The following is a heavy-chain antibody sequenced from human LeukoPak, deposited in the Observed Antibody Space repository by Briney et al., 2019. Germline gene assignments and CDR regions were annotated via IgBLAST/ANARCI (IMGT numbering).Heavy chain of an antibody. CDR1: GFTFNNYV. CDR2: ISGSGDRT. J-gene: IGHJ4*02. Sequence: VGSLRLSCAASGFTFNNYVMSWVRQAPGKGLEWVSLISGSGDRTYYADSVKGRFTISRDNSKNTLYLQMNGLRAEDTAVYSCAKGRYPGSGSYLNSHHYWAQGTLVTVSS. CDR3: AKGRYPGSGSYLNSHHY. V-gene: IGHV3-23*01. D-gene: IGHD3-10*01.